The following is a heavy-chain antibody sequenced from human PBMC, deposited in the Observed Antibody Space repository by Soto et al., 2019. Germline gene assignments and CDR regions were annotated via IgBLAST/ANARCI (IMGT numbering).Heavy chain of an antibody. CDR2: INHSGST. CDR3: ASGGALRYFDWLSSTYGMDV. V-gene: IGHV4-34*01. CDR1: GGSFSGYY. J-gene: IGHJ6*02. Sequence: SETLSLTCAVYGGSFSGYYWSWIRQPPGKGLEWIGEINHSGSTNYNPSLKSRVTISVDTSKNQFSLKLSSVTAADTAVYYCASGGALRYFDWLSSTYGMDVWGQGTTVTVSS. D-gene: IGHD3-9*01.